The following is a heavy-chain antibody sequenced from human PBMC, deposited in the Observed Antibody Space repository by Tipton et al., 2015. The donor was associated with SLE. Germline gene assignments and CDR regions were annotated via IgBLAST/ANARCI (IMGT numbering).Heavy chain of an antibody. CDR2: IWYDGSKI. J-gene: IGHJ6*03. CDR3: ARLRLKPSRYMDV. CDR1: GFTFSKYG. V-gene: IGHV3-33*01. Sequence: SLRLSCAASGFTFSKYGMHWVRQAPGKGLEWVAVIWYDGSKINYADSVKGRFTISRDNSKDTLYLQMNSLRAEDTAVYYCARLRLKPSRYMDVWGKGTTVTVSS.